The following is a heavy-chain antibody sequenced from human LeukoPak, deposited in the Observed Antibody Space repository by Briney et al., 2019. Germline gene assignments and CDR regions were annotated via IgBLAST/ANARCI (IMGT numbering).Heavy chain of an antibody. CDR3: VRVDYGGSFDY. J-gene: IGHJ4*02. D-gene: IGHD4-23*01. V-gene: IGHV4-59*01. CDR2: IYYSGST. CDR1: GGSISSYY. Sequence: SETLSLTCTVSGGSISSYYWSWIRQPPGKGLEWIGYIYYSGSTNYNPSLKSRVTISVDTSKNQFSLKLSSVTAADTAVYYCVRVDYGGSFDYWGQGTLVTVSS.